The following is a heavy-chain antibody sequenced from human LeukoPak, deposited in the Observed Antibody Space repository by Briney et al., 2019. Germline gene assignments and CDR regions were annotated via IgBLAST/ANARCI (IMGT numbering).Heavy chain of an antibody. Sequence: ASVKVSCKASGGTFSSYAISWVRQAPGQGLEWMGGIIPIFGTANYAQKFQGRVTITADESTSTAYMELSSLRSEDTAVYYCARGRTGDSSGYYRFDYWGQGTLVTGSS. CDR1: GGTFSSYA. J-gene: IGHJ4*02. CDR3: ARGRTGDSSGYYRFDY. CDR2: IIPIFGTA. D-gene: IGHD3-22*01. V-gene: IGHV1-69*13.